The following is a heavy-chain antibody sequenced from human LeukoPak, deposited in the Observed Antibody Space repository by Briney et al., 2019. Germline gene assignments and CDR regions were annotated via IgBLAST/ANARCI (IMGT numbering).Heavy chain of an antibody. J-gene: IGHJ3*02. CDR2: IIPILGIA. V-gene: IGHV1-69*02. Sequence: SVKVSCKASGGTFSSYTNSWVRQAPGQGLEWMGRIIPILGIANYAQKFQGRVTITADKSTSTAYMELSSLRSEDTAVYYCARSTNWGSSAFDIWGQGTMVTVSS. CDR3: ARSTNWGSSAFDI. D-gene: IGHD7-27*01. CDR1: GGTFSSYT.